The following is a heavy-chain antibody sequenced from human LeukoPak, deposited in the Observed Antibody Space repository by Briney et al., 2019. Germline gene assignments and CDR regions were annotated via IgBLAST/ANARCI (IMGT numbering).Heavy chain of an antibody. Sequence: TGGSLRLSCAASGFTLITYEMNWVRQAPGKGREWVSYISSSGSTKNYADSVKGRFTISRDNAENSVSLQMNSLRAEDTAVYYCARRYCSSTSCTLDYWGQGTLVTVSS. V-gene: IGHV3-48*03. J-gene: IGHJ4*02. CDR1: GFTLITYE. CDR3: ARRYCSSTSCTLDY. D-gene: IGHD2-2*01. CDR2: ISSSGSTK.